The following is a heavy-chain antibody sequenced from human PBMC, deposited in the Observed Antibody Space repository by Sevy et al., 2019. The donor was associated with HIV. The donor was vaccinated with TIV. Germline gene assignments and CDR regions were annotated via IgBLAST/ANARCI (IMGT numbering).Heavy chain of an antibody. CDR3: AKDMSAYTRNCNREDNDAFDI. CDR1: GFSFSDFY. D-gene: IGHD1-1*01. J-gene: IGHJ3*02. V-gene: IGHV3-11*01. Sequence: GGSLRLSCAASGFSFSDFYMSWIRQAPGKGLEWVAYISSGGSTMHYVDSVKGRFTISRDNAKNSLYLQMNSLRAEDTAVYYCAKDMSAYTRNCNREDNDAFDIWGQGTVVTVSS. CDR2: ISSGGSTM.